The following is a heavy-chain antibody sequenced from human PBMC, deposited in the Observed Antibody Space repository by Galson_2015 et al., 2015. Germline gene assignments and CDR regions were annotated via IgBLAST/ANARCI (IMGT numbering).Heavy chain of an antibody. V-gene: IGHV3-11*01. D-gene: IGHD6-19*01. CDR1: GFTFSDYY. Sequence: SLRLSCAASGFTFSDYYMSWIRQAPGKGLEWVSYISSSGSTIYYADSVKGRFTISRDNAKNSLYLQMNSLRAEDTAVYYCARDTPRSYSSGWYALVVRRDYFDYWGQGTLVTVSS. CDR2: ISSSGSTI. CDR3: ARDTPRSYSSGWYALVVRRDYFDY. J-gene: IGHJ4*02.